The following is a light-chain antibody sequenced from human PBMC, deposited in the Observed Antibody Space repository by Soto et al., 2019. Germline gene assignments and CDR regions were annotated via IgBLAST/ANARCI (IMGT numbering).Light chain of an antibody. CDR3: RQYDSLPLT. J-gene: IGKJ4*01. V-gene: IGKV1-33*01. Sequence: DIQMTQAPSSLSARVGDRITITCQASQDVGVYLDWYQQKPGKAPKVLIYDASSLKTGVPSRFSGSGSETLFTLTISSLQPEDFATYYCRQYDSLPLTFGGGTKVEIK. CDR1: QDVGVY. CDR2: DAS.